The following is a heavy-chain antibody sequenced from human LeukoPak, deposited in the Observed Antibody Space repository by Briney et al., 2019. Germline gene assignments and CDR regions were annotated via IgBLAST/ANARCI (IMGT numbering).Heavy chain of an antibody. CDR1: GFTFSDYY. J-gene: IGHJ5*02. CDR3: ARDGWFGDYNWFDP. CDR2: ISSSGSTI. D-gene: IGHD3-10*01. Sequence: GGSLRLSCAASGFTFSDYYMSWIRQAPGKGLEWVSYISSSGSTIYYADSVKGRFTISRDNAKNSLYLQMNSLRAEDTAMYYCARDGWFGDYNWFDPWGQGTLVTVSS. V-gene: IGHV3-11*04.